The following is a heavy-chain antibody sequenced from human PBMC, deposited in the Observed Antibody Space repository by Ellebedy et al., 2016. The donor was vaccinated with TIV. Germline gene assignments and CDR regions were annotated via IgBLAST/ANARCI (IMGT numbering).Heavy chain of an antibody. D-gene: IGHD4-17*01. CDR3: ARKVPAPTTVPPNWYFDL. J-gene: IGHJ2*01. Sequence: GESLKISCAASGFTFSSYTLNWVRQAPGKGLEWVSSISTSSSYIYYADSVKGRFTISSDNAKNSLFLQMTSLRAEDTAVYYCARKVPAPTTVPPNWYFDLWGRGTLVTVSS. CDR2: ISTSSSYI. V-gene: IGHV3-21*01. CDR1: GFTFSSYT.